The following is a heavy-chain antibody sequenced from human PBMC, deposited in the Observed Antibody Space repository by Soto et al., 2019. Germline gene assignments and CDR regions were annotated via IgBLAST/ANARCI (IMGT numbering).Heavy chain of an antibody. CDR1: GGSFSGYY. Sequence: SETLSLTCAVYGGSFSGYYWTWIRQPPGTGLEWIGEINHSGSTNYNPSLKSRVTISVDTSKNQFSLKLTSVTAADTAVFYCASHSYYYESSGYYWKWGQGTMVTVSS. CDR2: INHSGST. J-gene: IGHJ3*01. V-gene: IGHV4-34*01. D-gene: IGHD3-22*01. CDR3: ASHSYYYESSGYYWK.